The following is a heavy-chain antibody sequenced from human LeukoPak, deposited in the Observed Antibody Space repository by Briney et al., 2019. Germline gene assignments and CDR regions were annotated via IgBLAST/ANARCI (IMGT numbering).Heavy chain of an antibody. D-gene: IGHD5-18*01. CDR1: GYTFTCYY. CDR3: ARDWRSGYSYGYHHY. J-gene: IGHJ4*02. CDR2: INPNSGGT. V-gene: IGHV1-2*02. Sequence: ASVTVSFKASGYTFTCYYMHWVRQAPGQGLEWMGWINPNSGGTNYAQKFQGRVTMTRDTSISTAYMELSRLRSDDTAVYYCARDWRSGYSYGYHHYWGQGTLVTVSS.